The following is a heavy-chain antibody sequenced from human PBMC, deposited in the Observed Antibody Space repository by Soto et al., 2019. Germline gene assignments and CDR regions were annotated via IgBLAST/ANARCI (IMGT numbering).Heavy chain of an antibody. D-gene: IGHD3-22*01. J-gene: IGHJ3*02. CDR2: ISSSSSTI. Sequence: PGGSLRLSCAASGFTFSSYSMNWVRQAPGKGLEWVSYISSSSSTIYYADSAKGRFTISRDNAKNSLYLQMNSLRDEDTAVYYCARDPPYYYDSSGYYLTPTPDAFDIWGQGTMVTVSS. CDR1: GFTFSSYS. CDR3: ARDPPYYYDSSGYYLTPTPDAFDI. V-gene: IGHV3-48*02.